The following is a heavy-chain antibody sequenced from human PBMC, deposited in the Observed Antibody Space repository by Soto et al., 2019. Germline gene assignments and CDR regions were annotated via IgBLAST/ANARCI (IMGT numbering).Heavy chain of an antibody. J-gene: IGHJ6*02. CDR2: INPNSGGT. CDR3: AGNADTAMVTDYYYYGMDV. V-gene: IGHV1-2*02. CDR1: GYTFTGYY. D-gene: IGHD5-18*01. Sequence: QVQLVQSGAEVKKPGASVKVSCKASGYTFTGYYMHWVRQAPGQGLEWMGWINPNSGGTNYAQKFQGRVTMTRDTSISTAYMELSRLRSDDTAVYYCAGNADTAMVTDYYYYGMDVWGQGTTVTVSS.